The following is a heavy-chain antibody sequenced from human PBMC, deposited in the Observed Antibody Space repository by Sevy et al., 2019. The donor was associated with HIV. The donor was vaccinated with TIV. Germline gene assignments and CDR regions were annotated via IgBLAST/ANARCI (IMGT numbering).Heavy chain of an antibody. CDR2: IHYEESLK. Sequence: AGSLRLSCAASGFTFRSYDMHWVRQAPGKGPEWVAIIHYEESLKYYADSVKGRFTISRDNSKNTLYLQMNSLGVDDTAVYYCARDLGSGRYPLDYWGQGTLVTVSS. V-gene: IGHV3-30*02. J-gene: IGHJ4*02. CDR3: ARDLGSGRYPLDY. CDR1: GFTFRSYD. D-gene: IGHD6-19*01.